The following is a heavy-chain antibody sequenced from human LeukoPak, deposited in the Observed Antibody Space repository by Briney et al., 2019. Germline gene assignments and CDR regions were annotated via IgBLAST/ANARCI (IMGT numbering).Heavy chain of an antibody. D-gene: IGHD6-19*01. CDR2: ISGSGGST. Sequence: GGSLRLSCAASGFTFSSYAMSWVRQAPGKGLEWVSAISGSGGSTYYADSVKGRFTISRDNSKNTLYLQMNSLRAEDTAIYYCAKVKSSGWYYFDYWGQGTLVTVSS. J-gene: IGHJ4*02. CDR1: GFTFSSYA. CDR3: AKVKSSGWYYFDY. V-gene: IGHV3-23*01.